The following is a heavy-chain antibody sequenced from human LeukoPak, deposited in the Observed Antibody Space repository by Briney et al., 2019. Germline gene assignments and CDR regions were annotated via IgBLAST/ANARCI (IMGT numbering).Heavy chain of an antibody. CDR2: ITSSGSAT. Sequence: QPGGSLRLSCAASGFTFSKNAMSWVRQAPGKGLEWVSSITSSGSATCYADSVKGRFTISRDNSKNTLYLQMNGLRAEDTAVYYCARGVDVWGNYRQYYFDYWGQETLVTVSS. CDR3: ARGVDVWGNYRQYYFDY. V-gene: IGHV3-23*01. D-gene: IGHD3-16*02. J-gene: IGHJ4*02. CDR1: GFTFSKNA.